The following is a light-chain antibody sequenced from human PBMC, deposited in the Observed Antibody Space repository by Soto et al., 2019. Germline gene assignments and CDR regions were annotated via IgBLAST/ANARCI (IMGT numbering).Light chain of an antibody. V-gene: IGLV1-40*01. CDR1: SSNIGAGYD. CDR2: GNS. CDR3: QSYDRSLRGVV. Sequence: QSVLTQPPSVSGAPGQRVTISCTGSSSNIGAGYDVHWYQQLPGTAPKLLIYGNSNRPSGVPDRFSGSKSGPSASLAITGLQVEDEADYYCQSYDRSLRGVVFGGGTKLTVL. J-gene: IGLJ2*01.